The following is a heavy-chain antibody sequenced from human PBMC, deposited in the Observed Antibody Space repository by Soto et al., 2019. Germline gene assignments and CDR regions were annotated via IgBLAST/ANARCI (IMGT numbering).Heavy chain of an antibody. CDR1: GFTFCGSA. J-gene: IGHJ5*02. CDR2: IRSKANSYAT. V-gene: IGHV3-73*02. Sequence: EVQLVESGGGLVQPGGSLKLSCAASGFTFCGSAMHWVRQASGKGLEWVGRIRSKANSYATAYAASVKGRFTISRDDSKNTAYLQMNSLKTEDTAVYYCTRSLRGDYVLNNWFDPWGQGTLVTVSS. D-gene: IGHD4-17*01. CDR3: TRSLRGDYVLNNWFDP.